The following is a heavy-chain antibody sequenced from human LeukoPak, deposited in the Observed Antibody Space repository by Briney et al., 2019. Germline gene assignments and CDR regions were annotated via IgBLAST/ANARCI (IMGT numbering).Heavy chain of an antibody. J-gene: IGHJ4*01. Sequence: PSETLSLTCTVSGGSISSSSYYWGWIRQPPGKGLEWIGSIYYSGSTYYNPSLKSRVTISVDTSKNQFSLKLSSVTAADTAVYYCARDAAAAALKNFDYWGQGTLVTVSS. V-gene: IGHV4-39*07. D-gene: IGHD6-13*01. CDR3: ARDAAAAALKNFDY. CDR1: GGSISSSSYY. CDR2: IYYSGST.